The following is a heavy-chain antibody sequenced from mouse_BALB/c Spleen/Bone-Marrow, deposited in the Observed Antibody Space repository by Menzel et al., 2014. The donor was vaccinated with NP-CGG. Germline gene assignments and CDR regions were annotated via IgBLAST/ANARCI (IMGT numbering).Heavy chain of an antibody. D-gene: IGHD2-1*01. J-gene: IGHJ4*01. CDR1: GYTFTNYS. CDR3: ARRGNYGAMDY. Sequence: VNLVESGAELVRPGTSVKMSCKAAGYTFTNYSIGWVPQRPGHGLEWIVHIYPGGGYTNYNENFKGKATLTADTSSSTAYMQLSSLTSEASAIYFCARRGNYGAMDYGGQGTSVTGSS. V-gene: IGHV1-63*02. CDR2: IYPGGGYT.